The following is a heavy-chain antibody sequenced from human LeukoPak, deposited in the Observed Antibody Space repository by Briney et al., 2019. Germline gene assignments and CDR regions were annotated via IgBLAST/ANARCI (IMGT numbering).Heavy chain of an antibody. Sequence: GGSLRLSCAASGFTFSSYSMNWVRQAPGKGLEWVSYISSSSSTIYYADSVKGRFTISRDNAKNSLYLQMNSLRAEDTAVYYCAREDSSGWYPVPLLYWGQGTLVTVFS. CDR1: GFTFSSYS. J-gene: IGHJ4*02. V-gene: IGHV3-48*04. CDR2: ISSSSSTI. D-gene: IGHD6-19*01. CDR3: AREDSSGWYPVPLLY.